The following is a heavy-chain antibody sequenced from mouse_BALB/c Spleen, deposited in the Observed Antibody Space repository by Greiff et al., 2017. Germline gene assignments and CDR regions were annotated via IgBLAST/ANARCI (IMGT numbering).Heavy chain of an antibody. Sequence: VKLVESGPGLVQPSQSLSITCTVSGFSLTSYGVHWVRQSPGKGLEWLGVIWSGGSTDYNAAFISRLSISKDNSKSQVFFKMNSLQANDTAIYYCARNEDWDDDYAMDYWGQGTSVTVSS. CDR1: GFSLTSYG. D-gene: IGHD4-1*01. CDR3: ARNEDWDDDYAMDY. J-gene: IGHJ4*01. V-gene: IGHV2-2*02. CDR2: IWSGGST.